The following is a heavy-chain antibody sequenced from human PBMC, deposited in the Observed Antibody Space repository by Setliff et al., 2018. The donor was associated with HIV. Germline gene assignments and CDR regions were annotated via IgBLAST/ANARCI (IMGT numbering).Heavy chain of an antibody. D-gene: IGHD3-10*01. CDR1: GYIFTSHK. V-gene: IGHV1-46*01. CDR2: ITPSDSYT. CDR3: ARDNIIWSKDY. Sequence: ASVKVSCKASGYIFTSHKIHWVRQAPGQGLEWMGIITPSDSYTVYAQKFQGRVTMTRDTSTSTVYMELSSLRSDDTAVYYRARDNIIWSKDYWGQGTLVTVSS. J-gene: IGHJ4*02.